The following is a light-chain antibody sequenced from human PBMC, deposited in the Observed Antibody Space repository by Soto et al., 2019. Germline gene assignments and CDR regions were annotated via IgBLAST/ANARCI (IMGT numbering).Light chain of an antibody. CDR2: CAS. CDR1: QSVSSNY. CDR3: QQYGSSPLT. J-gene: IGKJ4*01. V-gene: IGKV3-20*01. Sequence: EIVLTQSPGTLSLSPGERATLSCRASQSVSSNYLAWYQQKPGQAPRFLIYCASSRATGIPDRFSGSGSGTDFTLTISRLEPEDFALYYCQQYGSSPLTFGGGTKVEIK.